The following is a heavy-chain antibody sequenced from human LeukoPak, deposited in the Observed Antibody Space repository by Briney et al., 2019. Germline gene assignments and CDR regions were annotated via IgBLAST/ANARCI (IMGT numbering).Heavy chain of an antibody. J-gene: IGHJ4*02. CDR2: ISSSGSTI. Sequence: PGGSLRLSCAASGFTFSDYYMSWIRQAPGKGLEWVSYISSSGSTIYYADSVKGRFTISRDNATNSLYLQMNSLRAEDTAVYYCAKDPLSITMAPYYFDYWGQGTLVTVSS. V-gene: IGHV3-11*01. D-gene: IGHD3-10*01. CDR1: GFTFSDYY. CDR3: AKDPLSITMAPYYFDY.